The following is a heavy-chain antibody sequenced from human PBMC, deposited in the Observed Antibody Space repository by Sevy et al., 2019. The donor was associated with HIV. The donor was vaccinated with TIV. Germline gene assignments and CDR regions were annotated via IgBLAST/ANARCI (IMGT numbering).Heavy chain of an antibody. CDR3: TRVNNWKAPDY. V-gene: IGHV3-49*03. D-gene: IGHD1-20*01. CDR1: GFTFGDYA. Sequence: GGSLRLSCTASGFTFGDYAMSWFRQAPGKGLEWVGFIRSKAYGGTTEYAEPVKGRFTISRDDSKSIAYLQMNSLKTEDTAVYYCTRVNNWKAPDYWGQGTLVTVSS. J-gene: IGHJ4*02. CDR2: IRSKAYGGTT.